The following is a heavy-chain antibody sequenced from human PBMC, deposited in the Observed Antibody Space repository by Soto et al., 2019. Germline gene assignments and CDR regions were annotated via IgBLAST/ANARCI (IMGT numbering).Heavy chain of an antibody. V-gene: IGHV3-23*01. CDR3: ARDQCRGGSCYAEGDY. D-gene: IGHD2-15*01. J-gene: IGHJ4*02. CDR2: ISGSGGST. Sequence: GGSLRLSCAASGFTFSSHAMSWVRQAPGKGLEWVSGISGSGGSTYYADSVKGRFTVSRDNYKNTLYLQMNSLRAEDTAVYYCARDQCRGGSCYAEGDYWGQGTLVTVSS. CDR1: GFTFSSHA.